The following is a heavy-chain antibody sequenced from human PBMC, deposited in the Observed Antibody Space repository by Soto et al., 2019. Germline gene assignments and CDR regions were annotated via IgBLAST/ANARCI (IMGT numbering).Heavy chain of an antibody. Sequence: PXRXLSLTCAITGDXVSSNSGGWSWVRQSASRGLEWLGSTYYRSKWYYEYAVSVRGRITINPDTSKKQYYLQLNSVTTEDTAVYFCARGEQYSGRTFDYWGQGTLGTVS. CDR1: GDXVSSNSGG. V-gene: IGHV6-1*01. D-gene: IGHD1-26*01. CDR2: TYYRSKWYY. J-gene: IGHJ4*01. CDR3: ARGEQYSGRTFDY.